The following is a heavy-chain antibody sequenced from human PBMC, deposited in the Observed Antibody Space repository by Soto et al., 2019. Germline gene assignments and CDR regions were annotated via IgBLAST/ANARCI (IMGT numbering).Heavy chain of an antibody. CDR3: ARGVKHDSSGYLQAD. D-gene: IGHD3-22*01. Sequence: SETLSLTCTVSGGSISTGGYYWSWIRQHPGKVLEGSGHSYYSGSTYSNPSLKSRVTISVDTSKNQFSLKLSSGTAADTPVEYWARGVKHDSSGYLQADWGHGTLVTVS. CDR2: SYYSGST. CDR1: GGSISTGGYY. V-gene: IGHV4-31*03. J-gene: IGHJ4*01.